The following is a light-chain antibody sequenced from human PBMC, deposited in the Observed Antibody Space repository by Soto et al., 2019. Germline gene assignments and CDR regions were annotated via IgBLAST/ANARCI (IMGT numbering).Light chain of an antibody. CDR3: QQSYSSFFT. Sequence: DIQMTQSPSSLSASVGDRVTITCRASQKIYSYLNWYQQKPGKAPKLLIYAASSLQSGVPSRFSGSGSGTDFTLTISSLQPEDFATYFCQQSYSSFFTFGPGTKVDIK. CDR1: QKIYSY. CDR2: AAS. J-gene: IGKJ3*01. V-gene: IGKV1-39*01.